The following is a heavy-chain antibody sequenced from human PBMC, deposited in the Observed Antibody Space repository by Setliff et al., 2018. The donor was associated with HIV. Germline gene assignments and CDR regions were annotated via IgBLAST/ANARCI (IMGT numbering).Heavy chain of an antibody. CDR3: ARVRLTMIMMVDYFDQ. V-gene: IGHV4-4*07. CDR1: GGSISNFY. Sequence: LTCSVSGGSISNFYWSWIRQPPGKGLEWVGHIYSTGDTNYNPSLKSRVTLSADTPKNQLSLSLTSVTAADTAVYYCARVRLTMIMMVDYFDQWGQGTLVTVSS. CDR2: IYSTGDT. D-gene: IGHD3-22*01. J-gene: IGHJ4*02.